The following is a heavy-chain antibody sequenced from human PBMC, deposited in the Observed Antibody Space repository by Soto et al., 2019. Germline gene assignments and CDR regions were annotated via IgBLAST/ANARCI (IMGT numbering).Heavy chain of an antibody. J-gene: IGHJ4*02. D-gene: IGHD6-6*01. CDR3: ARLPSSSSFDY. CDR1: GGSISSSSYY. V-gene: IGHV4-39*01. Sequence: SETLCLTCTVSGGSISSSSYYWGWIRQPPGKGLEWIGSIYYSGSTYYNPSLKSRVTISVDTSKNQFSLKLSSVTAADTAVYYCARLPSSSSFDYWGQGTLVTVSS. CDR2: IYYSGST.